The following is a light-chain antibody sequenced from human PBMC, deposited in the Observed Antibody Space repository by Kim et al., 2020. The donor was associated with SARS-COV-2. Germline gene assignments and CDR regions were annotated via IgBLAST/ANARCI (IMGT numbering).Light chain of an antibody. J-gene: IGLJ2*01. V-gene: IGLV1-51*01. CDR3: GTWDSSLSAVV. Sequence: GQKGTISCSGSSSNIGNTYVSWDQQLPGTAPKLLIYDNNKRPSGIPDRFSGSKSGTSATLGITGLQTGDEADYYCGTWDSSLSAVVFGGGTKLTVL. CDR1: SSNIGNTY. CDR2: DNN.